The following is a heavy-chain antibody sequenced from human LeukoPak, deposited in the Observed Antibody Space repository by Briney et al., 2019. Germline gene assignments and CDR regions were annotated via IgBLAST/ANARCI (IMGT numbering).Heavy chain of an antibody. J-gene: IGHJ6*02. CDR3: VRDQFS. Sequence: GGSLRLSCAASGFTVSNNYMSWVRQAPGRLEWLSVSYSGETQYADSVKGRFTISRDDPKNTVYLQMNSLRDEDTATYYCVRDQFSWGQGTTVTVSS. CDR1: GFTVSNNY. V-gene: IGHV3-66*01. CDR2: SYSGET. D-gene: IGHD3-3*01.